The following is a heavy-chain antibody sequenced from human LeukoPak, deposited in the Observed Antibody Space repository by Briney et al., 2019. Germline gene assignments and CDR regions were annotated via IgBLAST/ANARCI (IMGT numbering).Heavy chain of an antibody. V-gene: IGHV3-21*01. CDR1: GFTFSSYS. D-gene: IGHD3-22*01. CDR3: ARDRAPGYSYPLDY. CDR2: ISSSSSYI. J-gene: IGHJ4*02. Sequence: GGSLRLSCAASGFTFSSYSMNWVRQVPGKGLEWVSSISSSSSYIYYADSVKGRFTISRDNAKNSLYLQMNSLRAEDTAVYYCARDRAPGYSYPLDYWGQGTLVTVSS.